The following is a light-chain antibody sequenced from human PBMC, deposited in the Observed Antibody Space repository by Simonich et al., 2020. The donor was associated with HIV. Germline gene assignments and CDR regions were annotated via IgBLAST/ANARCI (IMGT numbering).Light chain of an antibody. Sequence: IVMPQSPLSLPVTPGEPASISCRSGQSLLHSNGYNYLDWFLQKPGQSPQLLIYLGSNRASGVPDRFSGSGSGTDFTLKISRVEAEDVGVYYCMQALQTPFTFGPGTRVDIK. CDR2: LGS. CDR3: MQALQTPFT. V-gene: IGKV2-28*01. J-gene: IGKJ3*01. CDR1: QSLLHSNGYNY.